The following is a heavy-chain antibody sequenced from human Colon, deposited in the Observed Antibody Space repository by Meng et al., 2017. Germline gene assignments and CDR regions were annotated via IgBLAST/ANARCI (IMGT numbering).Heavy chain of an antibody. CDR1: GYTFTGYY. J-gene: IGHJ4*02. D-gene: IGHD6-19*01. Sequence: ASVKVSCKASGYTFTGYYMHWVRQAPGQGLEWMGWINPNSGGTNYAQKFQGRVTMTRATSISTAYMELSRLRSDDTAVYYCARCRDGHSSCWYNPDYWGQGTLVTVSS. V-gene: IGHV1-2*02. CDR2: INPNSGGT. CDR3: ARCRDGHSSCWYNPDY.